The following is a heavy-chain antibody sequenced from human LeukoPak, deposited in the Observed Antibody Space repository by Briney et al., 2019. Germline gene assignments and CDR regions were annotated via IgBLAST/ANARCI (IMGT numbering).Heavy chain of an antibody. Sequence: SETLSLTCTVSGGSISSSSYYWGWIRQPPGKGLEWIGSIYYSGSTNYNPSLKSRVTISVDTSKNQFSLKLSSVTAADTAVYYCARELVVVPAATGAKKPYYYYYGMDVWGQGTTVTVSS. CDR1: GGSISSSSYY. CDR2: IYYSGST. J-gene: IGHJ6*02. D-gene: IGHD2-2*01. CDR3: ARELVVVPAATGAKKPYYYYYGMDV. V-gene: IGHV4-39*07.